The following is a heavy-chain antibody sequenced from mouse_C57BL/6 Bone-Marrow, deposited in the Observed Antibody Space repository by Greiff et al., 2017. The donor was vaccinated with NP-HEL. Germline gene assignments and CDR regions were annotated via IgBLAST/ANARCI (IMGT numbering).Heavy chain of an antibody. Sequence: QVQLQQSGAELMKPGASVKLSCKATGYTFTGYWIEWVKQRPGHGLEWIGEILPGSGSTNYNEKFKGKATFTADTSSNTAYMQLSSLTTEDSAIYYCARFPDYCGVATDWYFDVWGTGTTVTVSS. CDR2: ILPGSGST. D-gene: IGHD1-1*01. V-gene: IGHV1-9*01. CDR1: GYTFTGYW. CDR3: ARFPDYCGVATDWYFDV. J-gene: IGHJ1*03.